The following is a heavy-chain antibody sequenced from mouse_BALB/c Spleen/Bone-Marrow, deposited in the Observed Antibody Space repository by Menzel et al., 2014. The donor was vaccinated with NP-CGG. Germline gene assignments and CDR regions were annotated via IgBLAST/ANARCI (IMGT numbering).Heavy chain of an antibody. CDR3: ARESIYYYGSTLDY. J-gene: IGHJ2*01. V-gene: IGHV1S137*01. Sequence: VKLVESGAELVRPGVSVKISCKGSGYTFTDYAMHWVKQSHAKSLEWIGVVSTYYGDASYNQKFKGKATMTVDKSSSTAYMELARLTSEGSAIYYCARESIYYYGSTLDYWGQGTTLTVSS. CDR1: GYTFTDYA. D-gene: IGHD1-1*01. CDR2: VSTYYGDA.